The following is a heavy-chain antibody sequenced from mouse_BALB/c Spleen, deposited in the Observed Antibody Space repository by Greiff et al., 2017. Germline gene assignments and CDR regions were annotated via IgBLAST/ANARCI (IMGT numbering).Heavy chain of an antibody. Sequence: EVQLVESGPGLVKPSQSLSITCSVTGYSITSGYYWNWIRQFPGNKLEWMGYISYDGSNNYNPSLKNRISITRDTSKNQFFLKLNSVTTEDTATYYCAREGVYYGSSPDYWGQGTTLTVSS. V-gene: IGHV3-6*02. J-gene: IGHJ2*01. CDR3: AREGVYYGSSPDY. CDR2: ISYDGSN. D-gene: IGHD1-1*01. CDR1: GYSITSGYY.